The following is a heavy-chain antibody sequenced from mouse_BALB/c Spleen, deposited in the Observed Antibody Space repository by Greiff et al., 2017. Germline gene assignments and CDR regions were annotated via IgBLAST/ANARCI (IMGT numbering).Heavy chain of an antibody. J-gene: IGHJ3*01. CDR2: IYPGSGST. V-gene: IGHV1S22*01. D-gene: IGHD2-3*01. CDR1: GYTFTSYW. CDR3: TRSGGYSWFAY. Sequence: LQQPGSELVRPGASVKLSCKASGYTFTSYWMHWVKQRHGQCLEWIGNIYPGSGSTNYDEKFKSKGTLTVDTSSSTAYMHLSSLTSEDSAVYYCTRSGGYSWFAYWGQGTLVTVSA.